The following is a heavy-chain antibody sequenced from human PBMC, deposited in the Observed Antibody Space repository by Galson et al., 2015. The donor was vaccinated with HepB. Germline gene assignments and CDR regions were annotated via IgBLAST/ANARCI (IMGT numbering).Heavy chain of an antibody. CDR2: IIPIFGTA. V-gene: IGHV1-69*13. CDR3: ARGGYDILTGYWFDP. D-gene: IGHD3-9*01. J-gene: IGHJ5*02. Sequence: SVKVSCKASGGTFSSYAISWVRQAPGQGLEWMGGIIPIFGTANYAQKFQGRVTITADESTSTAYMELSSLRSEDMAVYYCARGGYDILTGYWFDPWGQGTLVTVSS. CDR1: GGTFSSYA.